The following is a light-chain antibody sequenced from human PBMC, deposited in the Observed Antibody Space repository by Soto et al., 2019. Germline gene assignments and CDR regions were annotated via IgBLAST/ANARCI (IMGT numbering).Light chain of an antibody. J-gene: IGKJ5*01. V-gene: IGKV3-11*01. CDR2: DAS. CDR1: QRIRTS. Sequence: EGVLAQSPATLSLSPGNLATLSRRASQRIRTSLAWYQQKPGQAPRLVIFDASNRANGVPARFGGSGSGTDFTLTISRLEPEDFAAYYCQQYDSSPITFGQGPLLEVK. CDR3: QQYDSSPIT.